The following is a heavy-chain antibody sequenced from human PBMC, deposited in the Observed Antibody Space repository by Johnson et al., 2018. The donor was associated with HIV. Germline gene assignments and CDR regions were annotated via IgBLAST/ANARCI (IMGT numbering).Heavy chain of an antibody. V-gene: IGHV3-64*01. CDR3: ARDVASVYGSGDHAFDI. CDR1: GFIFSSYA. J-gene: IGHJ3*02. D-gene: IGHD3-10*01. Sequence: VQLVESGGGVVQPGTSLRLSCAASGFIFSSYAMHWVRQAPGKGLQYVSAISSNGGSTYYANSVKGRFTISRDNSRNTLYLQMGRLRVEDMAVYYCARDVASVYGSGDHAFDIWGQGTMVTVSS. CDR2: ISSNGGST.